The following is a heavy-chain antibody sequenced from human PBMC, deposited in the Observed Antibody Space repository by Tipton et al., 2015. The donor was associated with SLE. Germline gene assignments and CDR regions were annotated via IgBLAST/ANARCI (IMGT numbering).Heavy chain of an antibody. D-gene: IGHD3-22*01. J-gene: IGHJ3*02. CDR2: INPNSGGT. CDR1: GYTFTGYY. V-gene: IGHV1-2*02. CDR3: ASNTYYYDSSGPDAFDI. Sequence: QSGAEVKKPGASVKVSCKASGYTFTGYYMHWVRQAPGQGLEWMGWINPNSGGTNYAQKFQGRVTMTRDTSISTAYMELSRLRSDDTAVYYCASNTYYYDSSGPDAFDIWGQGTMVTVSS.